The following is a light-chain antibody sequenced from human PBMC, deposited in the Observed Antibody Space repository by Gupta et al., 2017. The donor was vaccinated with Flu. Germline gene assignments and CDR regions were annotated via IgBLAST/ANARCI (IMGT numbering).Light chain of an antibody. J-gene: IGLJ1*01. V-gene: IGLV1-44*01. CDR1: SSNIGSNN. Sequence: QSVLAQPPSASATPGQRVTISCSGSSSNIGSNNVNWYQQVPGTAPNLLIYGNSQRPSGVPDRFSGSKSGTSASLAISGLQSEEEADYYCEAWDDSLNGHYVFGTGTKVTAL. CDR3: EAWDDSLNGHYV. CDR2: GNS.